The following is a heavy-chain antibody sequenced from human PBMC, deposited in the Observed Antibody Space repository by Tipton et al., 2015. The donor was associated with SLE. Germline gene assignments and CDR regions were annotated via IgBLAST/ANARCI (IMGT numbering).Heavy chain of an antibody. CDR2: VSGSGDST. V-gene: IGHV3-23*01. J-gene: IGHJ4*02. CDR3: AKFQGGSSRRYLDH. CDR1: GFTFSSYD. Sequence: GSLRLSCAASGFTFSSYDMNWVRQAPGKGLEWVSGVSGSGDSTYYADSVKGRFTISRDNSERTLFLQMNSLTAGDTAIYYCAKFQGGSSRRYLDHWGQGTLVTVST.